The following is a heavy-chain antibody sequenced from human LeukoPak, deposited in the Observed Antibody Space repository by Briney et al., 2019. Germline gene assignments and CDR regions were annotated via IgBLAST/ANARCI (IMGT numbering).Heavy chain of an antibody. CDR2: ISAYNGNT. Sequence: ASVKASCKASGYTFTSYGISWVRQAPGQGLEWMGWISAYNGNTNYAQKLQGRVTMTTDTSTSTAYMELRSLRSDDTAVYYCARGPRVIAVAGSWGGDYWGQGTLVTVSS. J-gene: IGHJ4*02. CDR3: ARGPRVIAVAGSWGGDY. V-gene: IGHV1-18*01. CDR1: GYTFTSYG. D-gene: IGHD6-19*01.